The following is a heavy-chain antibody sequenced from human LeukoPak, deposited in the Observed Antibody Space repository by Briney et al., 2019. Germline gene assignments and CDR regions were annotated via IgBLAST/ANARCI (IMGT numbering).Heavy chain of an antibody. Sequence: SVKVSCTASGGTFSSYAISWVRQAPGQGLEWMGGIIPIFGTANYAQKFQGRVTITADESTSTAYMELSSLRSEDTAVYYCARGLGSYYYYYGMDVWGLGTTVTVSS. J-gene: IGHJ6*02. CDR3: ARGLGSYYYYYGMDV. V-gene: IGHV1-69*01. D-gene: IGHD1-26*01. CDR2: IIPIFGTA. CDR1: GGTFSSYA.